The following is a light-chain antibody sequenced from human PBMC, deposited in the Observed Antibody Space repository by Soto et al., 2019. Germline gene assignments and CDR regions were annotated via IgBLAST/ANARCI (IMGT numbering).Light chain of an antibody. J-gene: IGKJ1*01. CDR3: QQYNSYSGT. V-gene: IGKV1-5*03. CDR2: KAS. CDR1: QTISTW. Sequence: DIQMTQSPSTLSASVGDRVTITCRASQTISTWLAWFQQRPGKAPKVLIYKASSLESGVPSRFSGSGSGTEFTLTISRLQPDDFAGYYCQQYNSYSGTFGQGTKVDI.